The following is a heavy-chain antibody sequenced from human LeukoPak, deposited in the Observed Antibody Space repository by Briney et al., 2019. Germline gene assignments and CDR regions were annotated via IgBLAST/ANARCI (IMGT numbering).Heavy chain of an antibody. Sequence: ASETLSLTCTVSGGSISSYYWSWIRQPPGKGLEWIGYIYYSGSTNYNPSLKSRVTMSVDTSKNQFSLKLSSVTAADTAVYYCARTVGDGSGSYLYYYYYMDVWGKGTTVTVSS. CDR1: GGSISSYY. V-gene: IGHV4-59*12. J-gene: IGHJ6*03. CDR3: ARTVGDGSGSYLYYYYYMDV. D-gene: IGHD3-10*01. CDR2: IYYSGST.